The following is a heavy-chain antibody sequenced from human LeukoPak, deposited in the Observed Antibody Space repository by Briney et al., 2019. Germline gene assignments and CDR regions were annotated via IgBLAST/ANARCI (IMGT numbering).Heavy chain of an antibody. CDR2: IRYDGSNK. V-gene: IGHV3-30*02. CDR3: AKDGSAESPFDY. D-gene: IGHD3-10*01. CDR1: GFTFSSYG. Sequence: GGSLRLSCGASGFTFSSYGMHWVRQAPGKGLEWVAFIRYDGSNKYYADSVKGRFTISRDNSKNTLYLQMNSLRAEDTAVYYCAKDGSAESPFDYWGQGTLVTVSS. J-gene: IGHJ4*02.